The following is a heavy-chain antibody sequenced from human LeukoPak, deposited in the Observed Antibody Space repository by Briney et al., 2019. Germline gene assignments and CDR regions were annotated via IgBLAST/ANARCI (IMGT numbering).Heavy chain of an antibody. Sequence: ASVKVSCKASGGTFSSYAISWVRQAPGQGLEWMGRIIPILGIANYAQKFQGRVTITADKSTSTAYMELSSLRSEDTAVYYCARTLAARVEANFDYWGQGTLVTVSS. J-gene: IGHJ4*02. V-gene: IGHV1-69*04. CDR2: IIPILGIA. CDR3: ARTLAARVEANFDY. D-gene: IGHD6-6*01. CDR1: GGTFSSYA.